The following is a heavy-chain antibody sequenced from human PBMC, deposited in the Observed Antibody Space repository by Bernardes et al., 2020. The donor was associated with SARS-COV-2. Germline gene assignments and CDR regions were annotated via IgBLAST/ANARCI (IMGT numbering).Heavy chain of an antibody. V-gene: IGHV4-39*01. CDR2: INYSGST. CDR1: GGSISSSSYY. CDR3: ARLFAVAGSVFDY. J-gene: IGHJ4*02. D-gene: IGHD6-19*01. Sequence: SETLSLTCTVSGGSISSSSYYWGWIRQPPGKGLEWIGSINYSGSTNYNPSLKSRVTISVDTSKNQFSLKLSSVTAADTAVYYCARLFAVAGSVFDYWGQGALVTVSS.